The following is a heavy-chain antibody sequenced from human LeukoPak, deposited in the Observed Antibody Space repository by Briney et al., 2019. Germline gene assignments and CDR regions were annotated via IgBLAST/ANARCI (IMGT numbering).Heavy chain of an antibody. V-gene: IGHV3-33*01. CDR3: ATDYCSGGSCYSYTYYYYMDD. D-gene: IGHD2-15*01. CDR1: GFTFSSYS. J-gene: IGHJ6*03. CDR2: IWYDGSSQ. Sequence: PGSSLRLSCAASGFTFSSYSMHWVRQAPGKGLEWLAVIWYDGSSQYYAASVRGRFTISRDNYNNTLYLQMNSLGAEDTDVYYCATDYCSGGSCYSYTYYYYMDDWGKRTTVTVSS.